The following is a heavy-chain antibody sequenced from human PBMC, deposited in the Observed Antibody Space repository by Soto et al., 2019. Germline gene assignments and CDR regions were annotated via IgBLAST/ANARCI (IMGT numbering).Heavy chain of an antibody. J-gene: IGHJ4*02. V-gene: IGHV1-3*01. CDR2: INAGNGNT. Sequence: ASVKVSCKAAGYTFANYPMHWVRQAPGQRLEWMGWINAGNGNTKYSEKFQGRVTITRDTSASTAYMELSSLRSEDTAVYYCARGLGLYYFDYWGQGTLVTVSS. CDR3: ARGLGLYYFDY. CDR1: GYTFANYP. D-gene: IGHD1-26*01.